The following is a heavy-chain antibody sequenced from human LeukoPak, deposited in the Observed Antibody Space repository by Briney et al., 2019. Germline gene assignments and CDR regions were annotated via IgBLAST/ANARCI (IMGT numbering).Heavy chain of an antibody. CDR1: GGSISSGGYS. Sequence: SQTLSLTCAVSGGSISSGGYSWSWIRQPPGKGLEWIGYIYHSGSTYYNPSLKSRVTISVDRSKNQFSLKLSSVTAADTAVYYCASADGYKIDYWGQGTLVTVSS. V-gene: IGHV4-30-2*01. D-gene: IGHD5-24*01. CDR3: ASADGYKIDY. J-gene: IGHJ4*02. CDR2: IYHSGST.